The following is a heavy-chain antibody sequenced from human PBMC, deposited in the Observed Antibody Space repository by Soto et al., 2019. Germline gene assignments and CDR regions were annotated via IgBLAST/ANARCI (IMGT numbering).Heavy chain of an antibody. J-gene: IGHJ4*02. CDR2: ISAYNGNT. D-gene: IGHD3-22*01. CDR3: AIVGCYDSSGLIFFDY. Sequence: GASVKVSCKASGYTFTSYGISWVRQAPGQGLEWMGWISAYNGNTNYAQKLQGRVTMTTDTSTSTAYMELRSLRSDDTAVYYCAIVGCYDSSGLIFFDYRGQGTLVTVSS. CDR1: GYTFTSYG. V-gene: IGHV1-18*01.